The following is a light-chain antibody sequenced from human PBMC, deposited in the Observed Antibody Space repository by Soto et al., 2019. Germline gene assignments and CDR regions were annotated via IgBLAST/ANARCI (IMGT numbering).Light chain of an antibody. CDR3: SSFTSSVTYV. V-gene: IGLV2-14*01. Sequence: QSVLTQPASVSGSPGQSITISCTGTSSDVGGYNYVSWYQHHPGKAPKLMIYEVSNRPSGVSYRFSGSKSGNTASLTISGLQIEDEADYYCSSFTSSVTYVFGTGTKVTVL. J-gene: IGLJ1*01. CDR2: EVS. CDR1: SSDVGGYNY.